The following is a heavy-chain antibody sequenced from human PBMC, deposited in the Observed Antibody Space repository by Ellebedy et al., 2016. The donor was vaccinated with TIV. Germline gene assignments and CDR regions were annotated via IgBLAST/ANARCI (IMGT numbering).Heavy chain of an antibody. D-gene: IGHD3-22*01. J-gene: IGHJ4*02. V-gene: IGHV1-18*01. CDR1: GYTFTKYG. Sequence: AASVKVSCKASGYTFTKYGITWVRQAPGQGLEWMGWISAYNGNTHHAQKFQGRVTMPTDTSTNTAYMELRNVRSDDTAGYYCTRDEGGEGSLIVVVHFNYWGQGTLVTVSS. CDR3: TRDEGGEGSLIVVVHFNY. CDR2: ISAYNGNT.